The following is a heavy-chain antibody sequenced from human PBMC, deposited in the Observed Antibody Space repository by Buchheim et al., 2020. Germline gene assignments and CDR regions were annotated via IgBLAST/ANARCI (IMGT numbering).Heavy chain of an antibody. V-gene: IGHV3-48*03. D-gene: IGHD3-22*01. CDR2: ISSSGSTI. J-gene: IGHJ4*02. Sequence: EVQLVESGGGLVQPGGSLRLSCAASGFTFSSYEMNWVRQAPGKGLEWVSYISSSGSTIYYADSVKGRFTIYRDNAKNSLYLQMNSLRAEDTAVYYCARVVYDSSGYYYGGLDYWGQGTL. CDR1: GFTFSSYE. CDR3: ARVVYDSSGYYYGGLDY.